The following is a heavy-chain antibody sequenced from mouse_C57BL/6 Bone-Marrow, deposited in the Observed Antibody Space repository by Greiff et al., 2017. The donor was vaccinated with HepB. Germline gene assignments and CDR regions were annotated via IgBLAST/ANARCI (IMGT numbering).Heavy chain of an antibody. CDR2: INPYNGDT. V-gene: IGHV1-20*01. J-gene: IGHJ4*01. CDR1: GYSFTGYF. D-gene: IGHD1-1*02. Sequence: VHVKQSGPELVKPGDSVKISCKASGYSFTGYFMNWVMQSHGKSLEWIGRINPYNGDTFYNQKFKGKATLTVDKSSSTAHMELRSLTSEDSAVYYCARWGGPPREDYWGQGTSVTVSS. CDR3: ARWGGPPREDY.